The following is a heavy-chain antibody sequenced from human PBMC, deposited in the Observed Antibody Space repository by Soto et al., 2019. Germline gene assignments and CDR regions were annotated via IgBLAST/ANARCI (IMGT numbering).Heavy chain of an antibody. CDR3: ARRSHGSVSYRQTPDFDY. CDR1: GGSFSGYY. V-gene: IGHV4-34*01. Sequence: SETLSLTCAVYGGSFSGYYWSWIRQPPGKGLEWIGEINHSGSTNYNPSLKSRVTISVDTSKNQFSLKLSSVTAADTAVYYCARRSHGSVSYRQTPDFDYWGQGTLVTVSS. D-gene: IGHD3-10*01. J-gene: IGHJ4*02. CDR2: INHSGST.